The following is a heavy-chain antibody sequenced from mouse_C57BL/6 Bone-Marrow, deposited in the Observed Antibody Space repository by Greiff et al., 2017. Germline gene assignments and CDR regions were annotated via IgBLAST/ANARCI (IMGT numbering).Heavy chain of an antibody. D-gene: IGHD2-3*01. CDR3: ASGWLLAY. J-gene: IGHJ3*01. CDR1: GFSLTSSG. Sequence: VQLVESGPGLVAPSPSLSITCPASGFSLTSSGVDWVRQSPGKGLEWLGVIWGVGSTNYNSALKPRLSISKENSKSQVFLKMSSLQTDDTAMYYCASGWLLAYWGQGTLVTVSA. CDR2: IWGVGST. V-gene: IGHV2-6*01.